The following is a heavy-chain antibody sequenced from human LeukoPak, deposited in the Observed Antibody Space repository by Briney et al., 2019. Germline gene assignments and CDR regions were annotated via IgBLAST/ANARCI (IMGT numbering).Heavy chain of an antibody. J-gene: IGHJ4*02. CDR1: GYTFTSYD. Sequence: ASVKVSCKASGYTFTSYDINWVRQATGQGLEWMGWMNPNSGNTGYAQKFRGRVTMTRNTSISTAYMELSSLRSEDTAVYYCARGIAAAGTPLEFDYWGQGTLVTVSS. CDR3: ARGIAAAGTPLEFDY. V-gene: IGHV1-8*01. D-gene: IGHD6-13*01. CDR2: MNPNSGNT.